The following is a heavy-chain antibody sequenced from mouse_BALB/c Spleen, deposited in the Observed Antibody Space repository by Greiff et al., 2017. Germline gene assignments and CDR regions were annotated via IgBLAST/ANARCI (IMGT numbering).Heavy chain of an antibody. V-gene: IGHV5-6-4*01. CDR2: ISSGGSYT. J-gene: IGHJ3*01. CDR3: TRDDGTPFAY. Sequence: EVQVVESGGGLVKPGGSLKLSCAASGFTFSSYTMSWVRQTPEKRLEWVATISSGGSYTYYPDSVKGRLTISRDNAKNTLYLQMSSLKSEDTAMYYCTRDDGTPFAYWGQGTLVTVSA. CDR1: GFTFSSYT. D-gene: IGHD1-1*01.